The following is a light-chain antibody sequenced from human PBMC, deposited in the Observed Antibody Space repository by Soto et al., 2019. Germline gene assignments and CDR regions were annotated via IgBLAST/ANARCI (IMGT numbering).Light chain of an antibody. CDR2: GAS. V-gene: IGKV3-20*01. Sequence: EIVLTQSPGTLSLSPGATATLSCRASQSVSSNYLAWFQQKSGQAPRLLIYGASSRATSIPDRFSGSGSGTDFTLTITRLEPEDFAVYYCHHYGKSPIYTFGPGTKVDFK. CDR3: HHYGKSPIYT. CDR1: QSVSSNY. J-gene: IGKJ3*01.